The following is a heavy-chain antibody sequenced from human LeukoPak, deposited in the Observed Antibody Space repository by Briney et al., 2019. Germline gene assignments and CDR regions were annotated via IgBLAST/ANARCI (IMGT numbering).Heavy chain of an antibody. Sequence: GGSLRLSCAASGFTFSSYAMSWVRQAPGKGLEWVAFISYDGSHKYYADSVKGRFTISRDNSKDTLFLQMNSLRAEDTAVYYCAKDLYYDILPGPRGAFDIWGQGTMVTVSS. CDR1: GFTFSSYA. V-gene: IGHV3-30*18. CDR2: ISYDGSHK. J-gene: IGHJ3*02. CDR3: AKDLYYDILPGPRGAFDI. D-gene: IGHD3-9*01.